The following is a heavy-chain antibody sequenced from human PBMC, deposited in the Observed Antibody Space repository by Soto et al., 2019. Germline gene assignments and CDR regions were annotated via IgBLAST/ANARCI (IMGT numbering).Heavy chain of an antibody. CDR1: GGSISSYS. J-gene: IGHJ5*02. CDR3: ARDLGYSSSSLVWFDP. Sequence: QVQLQESGPGLVTPSETLSLTCTVSGGSISSYSWRWIRHPPGKGLEWIGHINYSGSTNYNPSLKSRVAISVDMSKNQFSLQLSSVTAADTAIYYVARDLGYSSSSLVWFDPCCQGTLVTVSS. V-gene: IGHV4-59*01. D-gene: IGHD6-6*01. CDR2: INYSGST.